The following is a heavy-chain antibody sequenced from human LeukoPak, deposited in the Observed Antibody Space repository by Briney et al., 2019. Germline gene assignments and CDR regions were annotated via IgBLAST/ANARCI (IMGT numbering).Heavy chain of an antibody. CDR3: ARLSNHYDSEGYYYAFDK. D-gene: IGHD3-22*01. J-gene: IGHJ4*02. V-gene: IGHV3-23*01. Sequence: PGGSLRLSCAASGFTFSSYAMSWVRQAPGKGLEWVSAISGSGGSTYYADSVKGRFTISRDNSKNTLYLQMNSLRAEDTAVYYCARLSNHYDSEGYYYAFDKWGQGTLVTVSS. CDR1: GFTFSSYA. CDR2: ISGSGGST.